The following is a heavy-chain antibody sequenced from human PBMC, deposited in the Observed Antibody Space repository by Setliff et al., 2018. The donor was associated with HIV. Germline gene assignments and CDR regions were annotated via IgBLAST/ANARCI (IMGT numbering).Heavy chain of an antibody. CDR3: ARAPGPYGDYNWFDP. CDR2: VTHSGRT. D-gene: IGHD4-17*01. V-gene: IGHV4-34*01. J-gene: IGHJ5*02. CDR1: GGSFSGYY. Sequence: SETLSLTCAVYGGSFSGYYWSWIRQPPGKGLEWIGEVTHSGRTNYNPSLKSRVTISVDTSKNHFSLKLNSVTAADTAVYYCARAPGPYGDYNWFDPWGQGALVTVSS.